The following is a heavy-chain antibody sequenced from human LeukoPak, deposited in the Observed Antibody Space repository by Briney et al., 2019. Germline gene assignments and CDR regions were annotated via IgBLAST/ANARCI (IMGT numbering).Heavy chain of an antibody. V-gene: IGHV3-48*03. J-gene: IGHJ3*02. CDR3: ARERGGFCSSTTCSRAFDI. Sequence: GGSLTLTCAASGFTFSSYEMNWVRQAPGRGLEWVSYISNSDSTIYYADSVKGRFTISRDNAKNSLYMQMNSLGAEDTAVYYCARERGGFCSSTTCSRAFDIWGEATMVTVYS. D-gene: IGHD2-2*03. CDR2: ISNSDSTI. CDR1: GFTFSSYE.